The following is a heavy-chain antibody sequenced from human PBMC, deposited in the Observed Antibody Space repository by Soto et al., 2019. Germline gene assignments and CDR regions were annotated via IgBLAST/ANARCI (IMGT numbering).Heavy chain of an antibody. CDR1: GFTFSSYS. CDR3: ARDSITIFGVHYYYGMDV. Sequence: KPGGSLRLSCAASGFTFSSYSMNWVRQAPGKGLEWVSSISSSSSYIYYADSVKGRFTISRDNAKNSLYLQMNSLRAEDTAVYYCARDSITIFGVHYYYGMDVWGQGTTVTVSS. D-gene: IGHD3-3*01. CDR2: ISSSSSYI. V-gene: IGHV3-21*01. J-gene: IGHJ6*02.